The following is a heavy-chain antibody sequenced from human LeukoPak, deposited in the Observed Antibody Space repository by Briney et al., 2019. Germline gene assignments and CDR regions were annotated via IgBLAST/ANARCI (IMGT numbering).Heavy chain of an antibody. CDR1: GFTFSSYA. D-gene: IGHD4-17*01. CDR3: AKGVGNGDHYYYYYMDV. J-gene: IGHJ6*03. CDR2: ISGSGGST. V-gene: IGHV3-23*01. Sequence: GGSLRLSCAASGFTFSSYAMSWVRQAPGRGLEWVSAISGSGGSTYYADSVKGRFTISRDNSKNTLYLQMNSLRAEDTAVYYCAKGVGNGDHYYYYYMDVWGKGTTVTVSS.